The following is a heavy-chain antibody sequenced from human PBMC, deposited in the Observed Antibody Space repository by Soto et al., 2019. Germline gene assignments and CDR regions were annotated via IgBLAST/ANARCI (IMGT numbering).Heavy chain of an antibody. J-gene: IGHJ6*02. CDR1: GFTLSSYW. D-gene: IGHD3-10*01. CDR3: AREVLVWFGEFLEDYYYHGMDV. Sequence: EVQVVESGGGLVQPGGSLRLSCAASGFTLSSYWMTWVRQAPGKGLEWVANIKEDGSETYYVDSVKGRFTISRDNAKNSLYLQLYSLRAEDTAVYYCAREVLVWFGEFLEDYYYHGMDVWGQGTRVTVSS. CDR2: IKEDGSET. V-gene: IGHV3-7*05.